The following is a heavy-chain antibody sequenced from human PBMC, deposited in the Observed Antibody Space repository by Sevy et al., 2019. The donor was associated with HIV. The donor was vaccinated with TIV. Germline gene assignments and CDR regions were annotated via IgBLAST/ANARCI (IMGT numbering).Heavy chain of an antibody. D-gene: IGHD2-21*01. CDR2: VSWNSRNI. Sequence: GGSLRLSCAASGFPFNDHAMHWVRQVPGKGLEWVSGVSWNSRNIGYADSVKGRFTISRDNANHFLYLEMNSLRPADTAFYYCAKDINRGCDGINCYPYYYYFYGLDVWGQGTTVTVSS. J-gene: IGHJ6*02. V-gene: IGHV3-9*01. CDR1: GFPFNDHA. CDR3: AKDINRGCDGINCYPYYYYFYGLDV.